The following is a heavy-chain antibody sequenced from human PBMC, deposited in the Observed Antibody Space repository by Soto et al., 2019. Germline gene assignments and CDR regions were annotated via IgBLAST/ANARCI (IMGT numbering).Heavy chain of an antibody. Sequence: PSQTLSLTCAISGDSVSSNSAAWNWIRQSPSRGLEWLGRTYYRSKWYNDFAESVKGRITINPDTSKNQFSLQLNSVTPEDTAVYFCARRVTTETKAFDYWGQGTLVTVSS. V-gene: IGHV6-1*01. CDR2: TYYRSKWYN. CDR1: GDSVSSNSAA. D-gene: IGHD1-1*01. CDR3: ARRVTTETKAFDY. J-gene: IGHJ4*02.